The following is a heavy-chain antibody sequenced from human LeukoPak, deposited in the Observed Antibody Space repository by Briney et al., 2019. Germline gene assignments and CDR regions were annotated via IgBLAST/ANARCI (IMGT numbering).Heavy chain of an antibody. Sequence: GGSLRLSCAASGFTFSSYWMRWVRQAPGKGLVWVSRINSDGSSTSYADSVKGRFTISRDNAKNTLYLQMNSLRAEDTAVYYCASTPSYDFWSGKYRAPDYWGQGTLVTVSS. CDR1: GFTFSSYW. CDR2: INSDGSST. CDR3: ASTPSYDFWSGKYRAPDY. D-gene: IGHD3-3*01. V-gene: IGHV3-74*01. J-gene: IGHJ4*02.